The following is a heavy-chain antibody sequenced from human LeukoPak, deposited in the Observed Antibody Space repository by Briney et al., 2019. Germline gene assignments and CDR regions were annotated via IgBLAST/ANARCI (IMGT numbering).Heavy chain of an antibody. CDR1: GFSFSNSG. CDR3: VRGGASTWS. V-gene: IGHV3-33*08. CDR2: IWFGEGSQ. Sequence: GRSLRLSRAASGFSFSNSGMHWVRQAPGKGLEWVAGIWFGEGSQYYADSVKGRFIISRDNSKDTLFLEMNSLRAEDTAVYYCVRGGASTWSWGQGTLVTVSS. D-gene: IGHD2-15*01. J-gene: IGHJ5*02.